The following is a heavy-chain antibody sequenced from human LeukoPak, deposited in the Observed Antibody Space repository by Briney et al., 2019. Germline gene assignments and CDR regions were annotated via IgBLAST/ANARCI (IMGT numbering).Heavy chain of an antibody. V-gene: IGHV3-15*01. CDR3: ARYYGDSGSQYYFDY. D-gene: IGHD3-22*01. J-gene: IGHJ4*02. CDR2: IKSKTDGGTT. CDR1: GFTFSDAW. Sequence: GGSLRLSCAASGFTFSDAWMSWVRQAPGKGLEWVGRIKSKTDGGTTDYAAPVRGRFTISRDDSKNTLYLQMNSLKIEDTAVYYCARYYGDSGSQYYFDYWGQGTLVTVSS.